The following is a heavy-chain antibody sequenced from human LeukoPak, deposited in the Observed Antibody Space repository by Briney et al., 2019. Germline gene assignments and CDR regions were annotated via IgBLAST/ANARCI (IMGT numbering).Heavy chain of an antibody. V-gene: IGHV3-23*01. J-gene: IGHJ4*02. CDR1: GFTFNNFA. Sequence: PGRSLRLSCTVSGFTFNNFAMTWVRQPPGKGLEWVSTVTTAGGNTDYADFVKGRFTIFRDNSENTLYLQMNSLRAEDTAVYFCAKARSSWAGYFDYWGQGTLVTVSS. D-gene: IGHD6-13*01. CDR3: AKARSSWAGYFDY. CDR2: VTTAGGNT.